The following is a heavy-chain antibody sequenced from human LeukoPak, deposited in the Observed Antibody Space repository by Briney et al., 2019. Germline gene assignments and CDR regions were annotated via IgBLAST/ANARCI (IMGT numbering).Heavy chain of an antibody. V-gene: IGHV3-23*01. Sequence: PGGSLRLSCAASGFTFSSYAMNWVRQAPGKGLEWVSAITGSGGRTYYADSVKGRFTISRDNAKNSLYLQMNSLRDEDTAVYYCARDTLVYADSPDAFDIWGQGTMVTVSS. CDR1: GFTFSSYA. D-gene: IGHD4-17*01. J-gene: IGHJ3*02. CDR3: ARDTLVYADSPDAFDI. CDR2: ITGSGGRT.